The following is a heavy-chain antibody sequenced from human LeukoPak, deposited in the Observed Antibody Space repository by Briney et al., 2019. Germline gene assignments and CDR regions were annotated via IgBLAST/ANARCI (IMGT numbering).Heavy chain of an antibody. D-gene: IGHD6-19*01. CDR1: GFTFSSYT. V-gene: IGHV3-21*01. Sequence: PGGSLRLSCVASGFTFSSYTMNWVRQAPGKGLEWVSSISSSSSYRYYADSVKGRFTISRDNAKNSLYLQMNSLRAEDTAVYYCAKRGGQWLFDYWGQGTLVTVSS. J-gene: IGHJ4*02. CDR2: ISSSSSYR. CDR3: AKRGGQWLFDY.